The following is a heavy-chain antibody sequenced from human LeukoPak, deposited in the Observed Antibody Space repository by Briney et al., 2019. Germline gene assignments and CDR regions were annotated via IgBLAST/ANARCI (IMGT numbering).Heavy chain of an antibody. J-gene: IGHJ4*02. Sequence: GRSLRLSCAASEFTFSAYPMHWLRQRPGKGLESLAVISHDASETYYANSVKGRFTISRDNSRDTLYLQMTSLRGEDTAVYYCARAQRDGYNQIDYWGQGTLVVVSS. CDR1: EFTFSAYP. D-gene: IGHD5-24*01. CDR2: ISHDASET. CDR3: ARAQRDGYNQIDY. V-gene: IGHV3-30*04.